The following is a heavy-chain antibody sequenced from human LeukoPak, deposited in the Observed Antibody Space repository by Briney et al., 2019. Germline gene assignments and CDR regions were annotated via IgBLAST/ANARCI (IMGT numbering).Heavy chain of an antibody. V-gene: IGHV3-74*01. J-gene: IGHJ4*02. CDR1: GFTFSSYW. CDR3: ARGTTGTSFDY. CDR2: INSDGSST. Sequence: GGSLRLSCAASGFTFSSYWMHWVRQAPGKGLVWVSRINSDGSSTSYADSVKGRFTISRDNAKNTLYLQMNSLRAEDTAVYYCARGTTGTSFDYRGQGTLVTVSS. D-gene: IGHD1-1*01.